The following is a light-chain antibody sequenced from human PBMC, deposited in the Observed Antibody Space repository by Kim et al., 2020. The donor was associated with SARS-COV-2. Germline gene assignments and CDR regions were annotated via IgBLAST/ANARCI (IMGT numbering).Light chain of an antibody. CDR3: QQYRYWPIT. J-gene: IGKJ5*01. V-gene: IGKV3-15*01. CDR1: QSVDSN. Sequence: VSPGGGATLSCRASQSVDSNVAWYQQKTDQAPRLLMYRASTRATGVPARFSGSVSGTDFSLTISSLQSEDLALYYCQQYRYWPITFGQGTRLEIK. CDR2: RAS.